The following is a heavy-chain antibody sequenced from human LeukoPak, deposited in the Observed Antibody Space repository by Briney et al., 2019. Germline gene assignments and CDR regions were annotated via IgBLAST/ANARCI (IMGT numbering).Heavy chain of an antibody. CDR1: GGSVSSQY. J-gene: IGHJ5*02. V-gene: IGHV4-59*02. Sequence: PSETLSLTCTVSGGSVSSQYWNWIRQPPGKGLEWIGYMSNRGSTNYNPSLKSRVTISVDTSKNHVSLELSSVTAADTAVYYYARETRDGSGYYYDWFDPRGQGTLVTVSS. CDR2: MSNRGST. D-gene: IGHD3-22*01. CDR3: ARETRDGSGYYYDWFDP.